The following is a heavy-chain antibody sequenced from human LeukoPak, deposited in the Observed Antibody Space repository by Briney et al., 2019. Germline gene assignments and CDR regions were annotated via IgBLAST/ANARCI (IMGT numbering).Heavy chain of an antibody. D-gene: IGHD2-15*01. Sequence: SGPTLVNPPQTLTLTCTFSGFPLSTSGVGVGWIRQPPGKALEWLAVIYWDNDKRYNPSLKDRLTITKDTSKNQVVLTMTNMDPMDTATYFCAHRLATGSPWPSGYFDYWGQGPLVTVSS. CDR3: AHRLATGSPWPSGYFDY. CDR1: GFPLSTSGVG. J-gene: IGHJ4*02. V-gene: IGHV2-5*02. CDR2: IYWDNDK.